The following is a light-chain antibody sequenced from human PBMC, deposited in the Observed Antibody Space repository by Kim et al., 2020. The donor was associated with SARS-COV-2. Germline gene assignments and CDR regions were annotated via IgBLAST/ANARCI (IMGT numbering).Light chain of an antibody. Sequence: PGQSLTISCTGTSSDFGDYDYVSWYQQHPGKAPKLMIYNVNSWPSGVSNRFSGSKSGYTASLTISGLQAEDEADYYCSSYTNTITLFGGGTQLTVL. CDR3: SSYTNTITL. V-gene: IGLV2-14*03. CDR1: SSDFGDYDY. J-gene: IGLJ3*02. CDR2: NVN.